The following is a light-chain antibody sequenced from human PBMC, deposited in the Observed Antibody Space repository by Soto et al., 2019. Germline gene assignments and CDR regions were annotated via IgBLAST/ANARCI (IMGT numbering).Light chain of an antibody. J-gene: IGLJ2*01. Sequence: QSVLTQPPSVSGAPGQRVTISCTGSSSNIGAGYDVHWYQQLPGTAPKLLIYGNSNRPSGVPDRFSGSKSGTSASLAITGLQAEDEADYYCQSYESSMSVVFAGGTKLTVL. V-gene: IGLV1-40*01. CDR2: GNS. CDR3: QSYESSMSVV. CDR1: SSNIGAGYD.